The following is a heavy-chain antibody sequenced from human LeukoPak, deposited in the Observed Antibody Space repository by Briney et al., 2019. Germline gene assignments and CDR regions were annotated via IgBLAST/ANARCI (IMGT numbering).Heavy chain of an antibody. Sequence: PGGSLRLSCAASGFTFSSYGMSWVRQPPGKGLECVSAISGSGGGTHYADSVKGRFTISRDNSKNTLYLQMNSLRAEDTAEYYCAKQSGYYSNYYFDYWGQGTLATVSS. CDR2: ISGSGGGT. D-gene: IGHD3-22*01. J-gene: IGHJ4*02. V-gene: IGHV3-23*01. CDR3: AKQSGYYSNYYFDY. CDR1: GFTFSSYG.